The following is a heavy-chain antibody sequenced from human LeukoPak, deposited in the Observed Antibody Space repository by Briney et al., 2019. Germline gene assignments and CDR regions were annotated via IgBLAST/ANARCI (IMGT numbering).Heavy chain of an antibody. Sequence: AGGSLRLSCAASGFTFSSYSMNWVRQAPGKGLEWVSSISSSSSYIYYADSVKGRFTISRDNAKNSLYLQMNSLRAEDTAVYYCARSITIFRVVTQYFDYWGQGTLVTVSS. J-gene: IGHJ4*02. CDR3: ARSITIFRVVTQYFDY. D-gene: IGHD3-3*01. CDR2: ISSSSSYI. CDR1: GFTFSSYS. V-gene: IGHV3-21*01.